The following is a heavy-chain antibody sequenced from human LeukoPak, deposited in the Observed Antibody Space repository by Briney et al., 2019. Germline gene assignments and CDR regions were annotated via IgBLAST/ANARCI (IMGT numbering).Heavy chain of an antibody. D-gene: IGHD4-17*01. J-gene: IGHJ4*02. Sequence: ASVKVSCKASGYTFTGYYMHWVRQAPGQGLEWMGWINPNSGGTNYAQKFQGRVTMTRDTSISTAYMELSRLRSDDTAVYYCARSAYGDYGFDYWGQGTLVTVSS. CDR2: INPNSGGT. V-gene: IGHV1-2*02. CDR1: GYTFTGYY. CDR3: ARSAYGDYGFDY.